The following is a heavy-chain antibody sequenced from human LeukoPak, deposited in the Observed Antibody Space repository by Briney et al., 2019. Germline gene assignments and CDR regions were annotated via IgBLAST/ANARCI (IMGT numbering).Heavy chain of an antibody. V-gene: IGHV4-39*01. Sequence: TSETLSLTCTVSGGSISSSSYYWGWIRQPPGKGLEWIGSIYYSGSTYYNPSLKSRVTISVDTSKNQFSLKLSSVTAADTAVYYCARLDFYYYYGMDVWGQGTTVTVSS. CDR3: ARLDFYYYYGMDV. CDR2: IYYSGST. CDR1: GGSISSSSYY. J-gene: IGHJ6*02.